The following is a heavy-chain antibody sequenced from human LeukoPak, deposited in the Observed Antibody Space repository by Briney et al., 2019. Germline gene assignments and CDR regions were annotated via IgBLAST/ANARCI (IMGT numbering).Heavy chain of an antibody. CDR1: GFTFSSYA. D-gene: IGHD1-26*01. J-gene: IGHJ6*03. CDR3: AKTRGTYNAYYYYMDV. Sequence: GRSLRLSCAASGFTFSSYAMHWVRQAPGKGLEWVAVISYDGSNKYYADSVKGRFTISRDNSKNTLYLQMNSLRAEDTAVYYCAKTRGTYNAYYYYMDVWGKGTTVTVSS. V-gene: IGHV3-30*04. CDR2: ISYDGSNK.